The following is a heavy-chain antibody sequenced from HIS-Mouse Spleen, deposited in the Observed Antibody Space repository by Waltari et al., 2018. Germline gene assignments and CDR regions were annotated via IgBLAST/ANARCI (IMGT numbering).Heavy chain of an antibody. V-gene: IGHV3-30*04. CDR2: KSYDGSNK. CDR1: GFTFSSYA. CDR3: ARDTVPHTLYFDL. D-gene: IGHD2-21*01. Sequence: QVQLVESGGGVVQPGRSLRLSCASSGFTFSSYAMHWVRQAPGNGLEGVAVKSYDGSNKYYADSVKGRFTISRDNSKNTLYLQMNSLRAEDTAVYYCARDTVPHTLYFDLWGRGTLVTVSS. J-gene: IGHJ2*01.